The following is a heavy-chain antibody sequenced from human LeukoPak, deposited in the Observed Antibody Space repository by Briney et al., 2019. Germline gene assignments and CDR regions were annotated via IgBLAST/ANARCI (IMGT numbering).Heavy chain of an antibody. CDR3: AKDPNFSSGWYLADY. V-gene: IGHV3-7*03. CDR1: GFTFSSYW. J-gene: IGHJ4*02. CDR2: IKQDGSEK. Sequence: GGSLRLSCAASGFTFSSYWMSWVRQAPGKGLEWVANIKQDGSEKYYVDSVKGRFTVSRDNSKKTVDLQMNSLRAEDTALYYCAKDPNFSSGWYLADYWGQGTLVTVSS. D-gene: IGHD6-19*01.